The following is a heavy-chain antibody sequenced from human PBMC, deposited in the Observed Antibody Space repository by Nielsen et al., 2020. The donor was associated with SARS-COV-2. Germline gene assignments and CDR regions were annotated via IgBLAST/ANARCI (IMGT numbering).Heavy chain of an antibody. J-gene: IGHJ3*02. V-gene: IGHV5-51*01. CDR1: GYSFPSYW. CDR3: ARHRAGGYCSGGSCSNAFDI. CDR2: IYPGDSDT. D-gene: IGHD2-15*01. Sequence: GESLKISCKGSGYSFPSYWIGWVRQMPGKGLEWMGIIYPGDSDTNYSPSFQGHVTISADKSISAAYLQWSSLKASDTAMYYCARHRAGGYCSGGSCSNAFDIWGQGTMVTVSS.